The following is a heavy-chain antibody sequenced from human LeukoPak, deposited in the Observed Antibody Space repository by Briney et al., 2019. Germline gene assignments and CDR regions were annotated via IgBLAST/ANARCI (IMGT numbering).Heavy chain of an antibody. D-gene: IGHD3-22*01. J-gene: IGHJ5*02. CDR1: GGSFSGYY. CDR2: INHSGST. Sequence: SETLSLTCAVYGGSFSGYYWSWIRQPPGKGLEWIGEINHSGSTNYNPSLKSRVTMSVDTSKSQFSLKVSSVTAADTAMYYCARVGPYYYDSSGYPTLGWFDPWGQGTLVTVSS. V-gene: IGHV4-34*01. CDR3: ARVGPYYYDSSGYPTLGWFDP.